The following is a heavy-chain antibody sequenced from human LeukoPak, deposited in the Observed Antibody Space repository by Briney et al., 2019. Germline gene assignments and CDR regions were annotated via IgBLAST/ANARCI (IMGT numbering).Heavy chain of an antibody. CDR3: ARDLDNYSGSGSYYKGDPLFQH. CDR2: PNPNSGGT. CDR1: GYTFTGFC. V-gene: IGHV1-2*02. D-gene: IGHD3-10*01. Sequence: ASVKVSCKASGYTFTGFCIHWVRQAPAQGLEWMGWPNPNSGGTNYAQNFQGRVTMTRDTSISTDYMDLSRLRSDDTAVYYCARDLDNYSGSGSYYKGDPLFQHWGQGTLVTVSS. J-gene: IGHJ1*01.